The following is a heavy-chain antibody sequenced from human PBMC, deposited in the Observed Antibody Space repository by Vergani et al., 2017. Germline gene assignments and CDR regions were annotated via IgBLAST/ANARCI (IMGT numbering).Heavy chain of an antibody. Sequence: QVQLVQSGAEVKKPGSSVKVSCKASGGTFSSYAISWVRQAPGQGLEWMGGIIPIFGTANYAQKFQGRVTITADESTSTAYMELSSLRSEDTAVYYCAGTPSRSDYYYYYGMDVWGQGTTVTVSS. CDR1: GGTFSSYA. J-gene: IGHJ6*02. CDR3: AGTPSRSDYYYYYGMDV. CDR2: IIPIFGTA. V-gene: IGHV1-69*12.